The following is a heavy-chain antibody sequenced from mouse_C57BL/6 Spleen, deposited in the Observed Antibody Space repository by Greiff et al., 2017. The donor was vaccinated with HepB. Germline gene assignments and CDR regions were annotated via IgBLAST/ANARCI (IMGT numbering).Heavy chain of an antibody. V-gene: IGHV1-81*01. J-gene: IGHJ2*01. CDR1: GYTFTSYG. CDR2: IYPRSGNT. Sequence: QVQLKESGAELARPGASAKLSCKASGYTFTSYGISWVKQRTGQGLEWIGEIYPRSGNTYYNEKFKGKATLTADKSSSTAYMELRSLTSDDSAVYFCAREGSHYFDYWGQGTTLTVSS. D-gene: IGHD1-1*02. CDR3: AREGSHYFDY.